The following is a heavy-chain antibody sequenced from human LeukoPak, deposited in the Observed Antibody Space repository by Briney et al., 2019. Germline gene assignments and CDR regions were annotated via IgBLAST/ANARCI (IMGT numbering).Heavy chain of an antibody. D-gene: IGHD1-26*01. CDR2: ISGSGGST. J-gene: IGHJ4*02. Sequence: PGGSLRLSCAASGFTFSSYAMSWVRQAPGKGLEWVSSISGSGGSTYYADSVKGRFTISRDNSKNTLYLQMNSLRAEDTAVYYCAKGKLSGSYYLYFDYWGQGTLVTVSS. CDR1: GFTFSSYA. CDR3: AKGKLSGSYYLYFDY. V-gene: IGHV3-23*01.